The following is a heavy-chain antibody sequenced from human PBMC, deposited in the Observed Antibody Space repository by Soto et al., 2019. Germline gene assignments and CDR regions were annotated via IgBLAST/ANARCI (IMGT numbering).Heavy chain of an antibody. J-gene: IGHJ6*02. CDR3: ARRGDYYDSSGPTFYYYYGMDV. Sequence: ASVKVSCKASARTFSSYSISWVRQAPGQGLEWMGVIIPLFGTANYAQKLQGRVTITADESTSTAYMELSSLRSEDTAVYYCARRGDYYDSSGPTFYYYYGMDVWGQGSTVTSP. CDR2: IIPLFGTA. D-gene: IGHD3-22*01. V-gene: IGHV1-69*13. CDR1: ARTFSSYS.